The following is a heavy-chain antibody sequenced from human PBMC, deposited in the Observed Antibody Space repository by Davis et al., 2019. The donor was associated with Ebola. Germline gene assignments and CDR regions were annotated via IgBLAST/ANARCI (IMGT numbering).Heavy chain of an antibody. V-gene: IGHV3-49*04. CDR2: IRSKAYGGKT. Sequence: GESLKISCAASGFIVSDKYMSWVRQAPGKGLEWVGFIRSKAYGGKTQYAASVKGRVTTSRDDSKSIAYLQVNSLKTEDTAVYYCTRDLKQPPPSYYYGMDVWGQGTMVTVSS. CDR3: TRDLKQPPPSYYYGMDV. D-gene: IGHD6-13*01. J-gene: IGHJ6*02. CDR1: GFIVSDKY.